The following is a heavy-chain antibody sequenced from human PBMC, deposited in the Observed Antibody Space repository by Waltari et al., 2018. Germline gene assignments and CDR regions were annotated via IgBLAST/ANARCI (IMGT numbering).Heavy chain of an antibody. V-gene: IGHV3-21*02. CDR3: ARGANSGYN. Sequence: EIQLVESGGGLVKLGGSLRLSCEASGFTFSDYTMNWVRQAPVKGLEWVSSISIRNSYIYYADSVKGRFTISRDNAKNSLYLQMNSLRAEDTAVYYCARGANSGYNWGQGTLVTVSS. D-gene: IGHD5-12*01. J-gene: IGHJ4*02. CDR1: GFTFSDYT. CDR2: ISIRNSYI.